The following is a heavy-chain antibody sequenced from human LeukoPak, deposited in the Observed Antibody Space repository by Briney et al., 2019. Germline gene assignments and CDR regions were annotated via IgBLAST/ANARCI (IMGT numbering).Heavy chain of an antibody. V-gene: IGHV5-10-1*01. D-gene: IGHD4-17*01. CDR3: ATGASKVTTDFANY. Sequence: GESLKISCKGSGYXFTNYWIGWVRQMPGKGLEWMGWIDPRDSYTKYSPSFEGHVTISVDESISSAFLQWNSLKASDSAMYYCATGASKVTTDFANYWGQGTQVAVSS. CDR1: GYXFTNYW. J-gene: IGHJ4*02. CDR2: IDPRDSYT.